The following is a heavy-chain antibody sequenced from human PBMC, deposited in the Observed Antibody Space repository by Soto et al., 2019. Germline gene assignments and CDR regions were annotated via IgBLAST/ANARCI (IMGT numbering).Heavy chain of an antibody. V-gene: IGHV1-69*13. J-gene: IGHJ4*02. CDR2: IIPIFGTA. D-gene: IGHD5-18*01. Sequence: SVKVSCKASGGTFSSYAISWVRQAPGQGLEWMGGIIPIFGTANYAQKFQGRVTITADESTSTAYMELSSLRSEDTAVYYCASRGYSYGPSGFDYWGQGTLVTVSS. CDR1: GGTFSSYA. CDR3: ASRGYSYGPSGFDY.